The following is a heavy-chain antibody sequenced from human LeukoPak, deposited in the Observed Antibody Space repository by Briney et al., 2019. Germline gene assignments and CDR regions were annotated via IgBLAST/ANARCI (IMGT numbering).Heavy chain of an antibody. CDR2: SSVSGNT. V-gene: IGHV3-23*01. Sequence: GGSLRLSSAASGDTLSSYAMSWVRQGPGRGLEWVSASSVSGNTYHADSVKGRFTISRDSSKNTLYLQMNSLRAGDAAVYYCAKAPVTTCSGAYCYPFDYWSQGTLVTVSS. D-gene: IGHD2-15*01. J-gene: IGHJ4*02. CDR3: AKAPVTTCSGAYCYPFDY. CDR1: GDTLSSYA.